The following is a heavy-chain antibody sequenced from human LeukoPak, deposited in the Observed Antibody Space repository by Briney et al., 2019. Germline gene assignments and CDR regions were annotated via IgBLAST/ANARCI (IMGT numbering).Heavy chain of an antibody. D-gene: IGHD3-22*01. J-gene: IGHJ3*02. CDR3: AREHYYDSSGYAFDI. CDR2: IYHSGST. CDR1: GYSISSGYY. Sequence: SETLSLTCTVSGYSISSGYYWGWIRQPPGKGLEWIGSIYHSGSTYYNPSLKSRVTISVDTSKNQFSLKLSSVTAADTAVYYCAREHYYDSSGYAFDIWGQGTMVTVSS. V-gene: IGHV4-38-2*02.